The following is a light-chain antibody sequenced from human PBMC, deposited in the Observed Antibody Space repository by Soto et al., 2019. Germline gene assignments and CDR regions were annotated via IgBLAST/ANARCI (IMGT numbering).Light chain of an antibody. V-gene: IGKV3-11*01. J-gene: IGKJ1*01. Sequence: EIVLTQSPATLSWSPGERATLSCRASESVTDYLAWYQQKPGQAPRLLVYDVSNRAAGIPTRFSGGGSGTDFTLTISNVEPEDCAVYYCRQRSDWPWTFGQGTKVDIK. CDR1: ESVTDY. CDR2: DVS. CDR3: RQRSDWPWT.